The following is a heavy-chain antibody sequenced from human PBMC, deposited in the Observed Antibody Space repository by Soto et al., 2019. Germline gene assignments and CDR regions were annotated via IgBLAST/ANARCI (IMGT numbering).Heavy chain of an antibody. CDR1: GGSISSGGYY. CDR2: IYYSGST. J-gene: IGHJ4*02. Sequence: SETLSLTCTVSGGSISSGGYYWSWIRQHPGKGLEWIGYIYYSGSTYYNPSLKSRVTISVDTSKNQFSLKLSSVTAADTAVYYCARWSGLAAGYSSSGYASPPTEYYFYFWGKGYLVTVAS. CDR3: ARWSGLAAGYSSSGYASPPTEYYFYF. V-gene: IGHV4-31*03. D-gene: IGHD6-13*01.